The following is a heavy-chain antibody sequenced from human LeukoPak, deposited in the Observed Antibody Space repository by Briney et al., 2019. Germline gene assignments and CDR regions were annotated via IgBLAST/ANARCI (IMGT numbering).Heavy chain of an antibody. CDR1: GFTFSDYY. D-gene: IGHD5-18*01. Sequence: GGSLRLSCAASGFTFSDYYMSWIRQAPGRGLEWVSYISSSSSYTNYADSVKGRFTISRDNAKNSLYLQMNSLRAEDTAVYYCARTSTRGYGYVDYWGQGTLVTVSS. CDR2: ISSSSSYT. CDR3: ARTSTRGYGYVDY. V-gene: IGHV3-11*06. J-gene: IGHJ4*02.